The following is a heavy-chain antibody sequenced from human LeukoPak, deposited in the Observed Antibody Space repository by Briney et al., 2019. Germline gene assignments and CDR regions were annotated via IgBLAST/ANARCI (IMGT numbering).Heavy chain of an antibody. Sequence: ESLKISCKGSGYSFTNYWIGWVRQMPGKGLEWMGIIHPPDSDTRYSPSFQGQVTISADKSISTAYLQWSSLKASDSAMYYCARWGGYCSGGTCYPLYFFDSWGQGSLASVSS. CDR2: IHPPDSDT. J-gene: IGHJ4*02. CDR3: ARWGGYCSGGTCYPLYFFDS. CDR1: GYSFTNYW. V-gene: IGHV5-51*01. D-gene: IGHD2-15*01.